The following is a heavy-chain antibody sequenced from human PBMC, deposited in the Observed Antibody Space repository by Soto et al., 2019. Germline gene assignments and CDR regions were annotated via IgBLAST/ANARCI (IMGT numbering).Heavy chain of an antibody. V-gene: IGHV4-59*08. CDR2: IYYSGST. Sequence: SETLSLTCTVPGGSISSYLWSWIRQPPGKGLEWIGYIYYSGSTNYNPSLKSRVTISVDTSKNQFSLKLSSVTAADTAVYYCAGLARYFDWRGAFDIWRQGTMVTVSS. J-gene: IGHJ3*02. CDR3: AGLARYFDWRGAFDI. CDR1: GGSISSYL. D-gene: IGHD3-9*01.